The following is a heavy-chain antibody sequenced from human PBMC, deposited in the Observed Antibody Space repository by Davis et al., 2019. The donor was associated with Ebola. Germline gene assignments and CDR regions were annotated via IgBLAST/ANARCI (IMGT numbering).Heavy chain of an antibody. V-gene: IGHV4-34*01. CDR2: TSHHPDYT. CDR1: GGSISSYY. J-gene: IGHJ4*02. Sequence: SETLSLTCTVSGGSISSYYWSWIRQPPGKGLEWIGETSHHPDYTNYSPSFGGRVTISVDSSKNQFSLKIHSVTAADTAVYYCARSYCPRVGCSIDFWGQGKLVTVS. D-gene: IGHD2-8*02. CDR3: ARSYCPRVGCSIDF.